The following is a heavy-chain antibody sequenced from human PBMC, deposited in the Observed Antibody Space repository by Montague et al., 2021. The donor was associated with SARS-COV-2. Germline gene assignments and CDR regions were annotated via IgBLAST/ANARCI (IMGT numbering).Heavy chain of an antibody. Sequence: PALVKPTQTLTLTCTFSGFSLSTSGVGVGWIRQPPGKALEWLALIYWDDDKRYSPSLKSRLTITKDTSKNQVVLTMTSMDPVDTATYYCAHRKVLAAAWDXWGQGTLVTVSS. J-gene: IGHJ4*02. V-gene: IGHV2-5*02. CDR2: IYWDDDK. D-gene: IGHD6-13*01. CDR1: GFSLSTSGVG. CDR3: AHRKVLAAAWDX.